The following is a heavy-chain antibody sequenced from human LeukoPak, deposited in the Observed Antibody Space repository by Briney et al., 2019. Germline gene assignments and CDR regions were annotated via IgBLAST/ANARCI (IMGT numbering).Heavy chain of an antibody. Sequence: SEALSLTCSVSTPSISSFFWTWIRQSPGKGLEWIGYISYRGRAYFSPSLKGRPTMSIDTSKNQFSLNLTSVTAADTAVYYCVGTHGYSYGSGDHWGQGVLVTVSS. D-gene: IGHD5-18*01. CDR3: VGTHGYSYGSGDH. V-gene: IGHV4-59*01. CDR2: ISYRGRA. CDR1: TPSISSFF. J-gene: IGHJ4*02.